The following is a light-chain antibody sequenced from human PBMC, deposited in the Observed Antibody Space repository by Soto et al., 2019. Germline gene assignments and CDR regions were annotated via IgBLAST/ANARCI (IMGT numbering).Light chain of an antibody. CDR2: EVS. J-gene: IGLJ3*02. V-gene: IGLV2-8*01. CDR1: SSDVGGYNY. Sequence: QSVLTQPPSASGSPGQSVTISCTGTSSDVGGYNYVSWYQQYPGKAPKLMIFEVSKRPSGVPDRFAGSKSGNTASLTVAGLQAEYEPDYYCSSYAGSNNLGVFGGGTKLTV. CDR3: SSYAGSNNLGV.